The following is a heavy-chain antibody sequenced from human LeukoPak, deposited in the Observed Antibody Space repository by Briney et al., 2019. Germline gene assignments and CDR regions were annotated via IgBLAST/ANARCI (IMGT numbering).Heavy chain of an antibody. CDR3: AKGDPAFDAFDI. V-gene: IGHV3-30*18. CDR2: ISYDGSNK. J-gene: IGHJ3*02. D-gene: IGHD2-2*01. CDR1: GFTFSSYG. Sequence: GGSLRLSCAASGFTFSSYGMHWVRQAPGKGLEWVAVISYDGSNKYYADSVKGRFTISRDNSKNTLYLQMNSLRAEDTAVYYCAKGDPAFDAFDIWGLGTMVTVSS.